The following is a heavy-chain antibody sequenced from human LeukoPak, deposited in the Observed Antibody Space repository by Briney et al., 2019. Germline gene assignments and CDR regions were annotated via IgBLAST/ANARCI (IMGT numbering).Heavy chain of an antibody. D-gene: IGHD3-22*01. CDR2: IYYSGST. CDR1: GGSLSSSSYY. V-gene: IGHV4-39*07. CDR3: ARGGGAVRLLLKYYFDY. Sequence: SETLSLTCTVSGGSLSSSSYYWGWIRQPPGKGLEWIGSIYYSGSTYYNPSLKSRVTISVDTSKNQFSLKLSSVTAADTAVYYCARGGGAVRLLLKYYFDYWGQGTLVTVSS. J-gene: IGHJ4*02.